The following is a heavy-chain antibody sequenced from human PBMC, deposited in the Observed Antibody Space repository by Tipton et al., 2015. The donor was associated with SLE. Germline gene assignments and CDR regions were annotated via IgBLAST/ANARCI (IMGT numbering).Heavy chain of an antibody. CDR3: ATSYYDFWSGWDY. V-gene: IGHV3-7*01. CDR1: GFTFSDYW. D-gene: IGHD3-3*01. Sequence: SLRLSCAASGFTFSDYWMSWVRQAPGMGLEWVANIKQDGNEKYYVDSVKGRFTISTDNAKNSLYLQMSSLRADDTAAYYCATSYYDFWSGWDYWGQGTLVTVSS. CDR2: IKQDGNEK. J-gene: IGHJ4*02.